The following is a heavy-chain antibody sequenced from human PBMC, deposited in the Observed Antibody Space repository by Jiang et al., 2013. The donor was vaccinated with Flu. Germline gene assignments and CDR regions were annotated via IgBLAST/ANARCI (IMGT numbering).Heavy chain of an antibody. CDR2: ITGGADKI. J-gene: IGHJ3*02. Sequence: VQLLESGGDLVQPGGSLRLSCAASGFAFSVHAMTWVRQAPGKGLEWVSTITGGADKIYYADSVKGRFTISRDNSRNTMYLQMNSLRVEDTAIYYCAKRSQWSYDPLVGGAFDIWGQGTMVTVSS. CDR1: GFAFSVHA. D-gene: IGHD3-22*01. V-gene: IGHV3-23*01. CDR3: AKRSQWSYDPLVGGAFDI.